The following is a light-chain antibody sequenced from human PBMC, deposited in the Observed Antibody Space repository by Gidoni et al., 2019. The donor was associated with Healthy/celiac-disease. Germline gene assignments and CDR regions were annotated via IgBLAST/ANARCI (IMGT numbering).Light chain of an antibody. J-gene: IGKJ3*01. CDR1: QGISSY. CDR3: QQYYSYPLT. Sequence: AIRMTQSPSSLSASTGDRVTITCRASQGISSYLAWYQQKPGKAPKLLIYAASTLQSGVPSRFSGSGSGTDFTLTISCLQSEDFATYYCQQYYSYPLTFXPXTKVXIK. V-gene: IGKV1-8*01. CDR2: AAS.